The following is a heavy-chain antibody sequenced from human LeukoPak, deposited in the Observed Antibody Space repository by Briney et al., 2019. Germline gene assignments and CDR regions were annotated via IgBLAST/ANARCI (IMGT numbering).Heavy chain of an antibody. CDR2: ISGSGGST. D-gene: IGHD1-1*01. CDR3: AKETRAGTTWPFDY. J-gene: IGHJ4*02. Sequence: GGSLRFSCAASGFTFISYAMSWVRQAPGKGLEWVSAISGSGGSTYYADSVKGRFTISRDNSKNTLYLQMNSLRAEDTAVYYCAKETRAGTTWPFDYWGQGTLVTVSS. CDR1: GFTFISYA. V-gene: IGHV3-23*01.